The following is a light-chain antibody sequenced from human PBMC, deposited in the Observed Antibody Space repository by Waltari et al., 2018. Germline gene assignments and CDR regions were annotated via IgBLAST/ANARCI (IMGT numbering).Light chain of an antibody. V-gene: IGKV1-39*01. CDR3: QQTYITPRT. CDR1: QTITNE. J-gene: IGKJ1*01. CDR2: GAC. Sequence: IQMTQFPTSLSASVEERVTITCRASQTITNELNWYQQKAGKAPRLLIYGACNLQGGVPSRFRGSGSGTDFTLTISNLQPEDFATYDCQQTYITPRTFGPGTKVEIK.